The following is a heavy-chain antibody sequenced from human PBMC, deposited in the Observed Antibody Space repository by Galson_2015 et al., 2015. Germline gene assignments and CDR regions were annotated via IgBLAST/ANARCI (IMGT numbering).Heavy chain of an antibody. CDR3: AKSTGVSGTRSYWYFDL. CDR1: GFTFSSYA. D-gene: IGHD1-20*01. Sequence: SLRLSCAASGFTFSSYAMSWVRQAPGVGLEWVSSLSASGVNTYYADSVKGRFTISRDNSKNTLYLQMNSLRAEDTAVYYCAKSTGVSGTRSYWYFDLWGRGTLVTVSS. J-gene: IGHJ2*01. V-gene: IGHV3-23*01. CDR2: LSASGVNT.